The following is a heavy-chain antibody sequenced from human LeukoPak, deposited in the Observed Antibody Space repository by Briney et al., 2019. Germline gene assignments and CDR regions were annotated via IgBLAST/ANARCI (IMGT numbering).Heavy chain of an antibody. CDR2: ISSSGSTI. Sequence: GGSLRLSCAASGFTFSDYYMSWLRQAPGKGLEWVSYISSSGSTIYYADSVKGRFTISRDNAKNSLYLQMNSLRAEDTAVYYCARCITMVRGVIGAWYYYMDVWGKGTTVTISS. CDR3: ARCITMVRGVIGAWYYYMDV. CDR1: GFTFSDYY. V-gene: IGHV3-11*01. J-gene: IGHJ6*03. D-gene: IGHD3-10*01.